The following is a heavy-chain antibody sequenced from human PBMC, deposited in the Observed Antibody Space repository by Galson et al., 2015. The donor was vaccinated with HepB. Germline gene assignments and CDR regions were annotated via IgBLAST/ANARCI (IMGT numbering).Heavy chain of an antibody. CDR1: GFTFSSYS. CDR3: ARDSPPYGSGSYLPYYYYYMDV. J-gene: IGHJ6*03. D-gene: IGHD3-10*01. Sequence: SLRLSCAASGFTFSSYSMNWVRQAPGKGLEWVSYISSSSSTIYYADSVKGRFTISRDNAKNSLYLQMNSLRDEDTAVYYCARDSPPYGSGSYLPYYYYYMDVWGKGTTVTVSS. V-gene: IGHV3-48*02. CDR2: ISSSSSTI.